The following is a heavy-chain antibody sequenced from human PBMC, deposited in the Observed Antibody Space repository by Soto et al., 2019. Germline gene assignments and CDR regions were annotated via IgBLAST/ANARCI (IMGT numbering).Heavy chain of an antibody. D-gene: IGHD3-9*01. V-gene: IGHV3-23*01. CDR2: ISGSGGST. CDR3: AKDGYFDNKIDY. CDR1: GFTFSSYA. J-gene: IGHJ4*02. Sequence: GGSLRLSCAASGFTFSSYAMSWVRQAPGKGLGWVSAISGSGGSTYYADSVKGRFTISRDNSKNTLYLQMNSLRAEDTAVYYCAKDGYFDNKIDYWGQGTLVTVSS.